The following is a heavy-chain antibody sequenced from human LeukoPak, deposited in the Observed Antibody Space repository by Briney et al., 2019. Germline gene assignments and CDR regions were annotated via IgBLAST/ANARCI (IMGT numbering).Heavy chain of an antibody. CDR2: INHSGST. CDR1: GGSFSGYY. J-gene: IGHJ2*01. Sequence: SEILSLTCAVYGGSFSGYYWSWIRQPPGKGLEWIGEINHSGSTNYNPSLKSRVTISVDTSKNQFSLKLSSVTAADTAVYYCARIVTPGSWYFDLWGRGTLVTVSS. D-gene: IGHD4-17*01. CDR3: ARIVTPGSWYFDL. V-gene: IGHV4-34*01.